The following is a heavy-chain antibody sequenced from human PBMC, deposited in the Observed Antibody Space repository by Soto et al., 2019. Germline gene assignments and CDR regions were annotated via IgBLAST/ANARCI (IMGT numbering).Heavy chain of an antibody. J-gene: IGHJ5*02. CDR3: AHTRPGIEAAATENWSDP. V-gene: IGHV2-5*01. CDR2: IYWNDDK. CDR1: GFSLSTIGVG. D-gene: IGHD6-13*01. Sequence: SGPTLVNPTQTLTLTGTFSGFSLSTIGVGVGWIRQPPGKALEWLALIYWNDDKRYSPFVKTRLTITKEPSKNQVVLTMPNMAPVDTATYYCAHTRPGIEAAATENWSDPWGQGTLVTVS.